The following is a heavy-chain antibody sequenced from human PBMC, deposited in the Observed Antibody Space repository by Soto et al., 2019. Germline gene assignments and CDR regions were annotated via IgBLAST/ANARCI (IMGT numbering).Heavy chain of an antibody. J-gene: IGHJ5*02. CDR2: INHSGST. V-gene: IGHV4-34*01. CDR1: GGSFSGYY. D-gene: IGHD2-15*01. Sequence: PSETLSLTCAVYGGSFSGYYWSWIRQPPGKGLEWIGEINHSGSTNYNPSLKSRVTISVDTSKNQFSLKLSSVTAADTAVHYCAGSCYSEGWFDPWGQGTLVTVSS. CDR3: AGSCYSEGWFDP.